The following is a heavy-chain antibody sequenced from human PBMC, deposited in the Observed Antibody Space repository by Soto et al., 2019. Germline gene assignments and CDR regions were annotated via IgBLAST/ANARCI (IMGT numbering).Heavy chain of an antibody. J-gene: IGHJ5*02. V-gene: IGHV4-34*01. CDR1: GGSFSGYY. D-gene: IGHD2-15*01. Sequence: QVQLQQWGAGLLKPSETLSLTCAVYGGSFSGYYWSWIRQPPGKGLEWIGEINHSGSTNYNPSLKSRVTISVDTSKNQFSLKLSSVTAADTAVYYCARVYCSGGSCYLDPWGQGTLVTVSS. CDR3: ARVYCSGGSCYLDP. CDR2: INHSGST.